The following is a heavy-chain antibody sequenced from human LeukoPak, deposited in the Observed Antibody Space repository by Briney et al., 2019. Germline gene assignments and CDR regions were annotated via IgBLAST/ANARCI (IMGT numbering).Heavy chain of an antibody. V-gene: IGHV3-7*03. CDR3: ARNVGWFRFDY. CDR2: IKEDGSEK. D-gene: IGHD2-15*01. J-gene: IGHJ4*02. CDR1: GFTFSSYA. Sequence: GGSLRLSCAASGFTFSSYAMSWVRQAPGKGLEWVANIKEDGSEKYYEDSVKGRFTISRDNAKNSLYLQMNSLRAEDTAVYYCARNVGWFRFDYWGQGTLVTVSS.